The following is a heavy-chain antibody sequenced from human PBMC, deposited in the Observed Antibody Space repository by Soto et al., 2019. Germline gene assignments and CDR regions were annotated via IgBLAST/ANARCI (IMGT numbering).Heavy chain of an antibody. V-gene: IGHV3-33*01. J-gene: IGHJ4*02. CDR1: GFIFSSYG. CDR3: ARGVGADEGYFDY. D-gene: IGHD1-26*01. Sequence: GGSLRLSYAASGFIFSSYGMHWVRQAPGKGLEWVAVIRNDGSNKYYADSVKGRFTISRDNSKNTLYLQMNSLRAEDTAVYYCARGVGADEGYFDYWGQGTPVTVSS. CDR2: IRNDGSNK.